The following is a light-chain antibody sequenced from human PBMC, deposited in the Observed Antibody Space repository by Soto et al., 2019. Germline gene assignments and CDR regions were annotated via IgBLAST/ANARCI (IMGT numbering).Light chain of an antibody. Sequence: DIPMTQSPSSLSASVGDRVTLTCRASQSISNYLNWYQQKPGKAPNLLIYDASSLQSGVPSRFSGSGSGTDFTLTISRLQPEDFATYYCQQSYSTPRTFGQGTKVEIK. V-gene: IGKV1-39*01. CDR1: QSISNY. J-gene: IGKJ1*01. CDR3: QQSYSTPRT. CDR2: DAS.